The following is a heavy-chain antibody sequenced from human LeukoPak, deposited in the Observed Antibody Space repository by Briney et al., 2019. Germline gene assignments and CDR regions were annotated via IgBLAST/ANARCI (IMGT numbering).Heavy chain of an antibody. D-gene: IGHD2-2*01. CDR3: AIFPVPAAMDADY. Sequence: SETLSLTCTVSGYSISSGYYWGWIRQPPGKGLEWIGSIYHSGSTYYNPSPKSRVTISVDTSKNQFSLKLSSVTAADTAVYYCAIFPVPAAMDADYWGQGTLVTVSS. CDR2: IYHSGST. V-gene: IGHV4-38-2*02. J-gene: IGHJ4*02. CDR1: GYSISSGYY.